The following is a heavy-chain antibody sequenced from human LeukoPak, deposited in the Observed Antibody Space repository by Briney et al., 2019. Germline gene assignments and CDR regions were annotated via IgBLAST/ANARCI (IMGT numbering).Heavy chain of an antibody. Sequence: GGSLRLSCAASGFTFSSYSMDWVRQAPGKGLEWVSSISSSSSYIYYADSVRGRFSISRDNAKNTLYLQMNSLRVEDTAVYYCARGRPHGNDYWGQGTLVTVSS. CDR3: ARGRPHGNDY. CDR1: GFTFSSYS. V-gene: IGHV3-21*01. J-gene: IGHJ4*02. CDR2: ISSSSSYI. D-gene: IGHD4-23*01.